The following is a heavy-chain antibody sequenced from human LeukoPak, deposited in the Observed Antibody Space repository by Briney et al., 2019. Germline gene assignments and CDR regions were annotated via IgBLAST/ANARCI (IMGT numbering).Heavy chain of an antibody. CDR3: ARGVVGATGDYYYYYYMDV. CDR2: INDDGSAT. J-gene: IGHJ6*03. D-gene: IGHD1-26*01. V-gene: IGHV3-74*01. CDR1: GFTFSNYW. Sequence: PGGSLRLSCAASGFTFSNYWMHWVRQVPGKGLVWVSRINDDGSATFYADSVKGRFTISRDNAKNTLFLQINSLRAEDTAVYYCARGVVGATGDYYYYYYMDVWGKGTTVTVSS.